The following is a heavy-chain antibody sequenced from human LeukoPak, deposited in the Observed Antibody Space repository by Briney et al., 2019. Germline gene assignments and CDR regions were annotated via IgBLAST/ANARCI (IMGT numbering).Heavy chain of an antibody. CDR2: ISGSGGST. Sequence: GGSLRLSCAASGFYFANYAMSWVRQAPGKGLEWVSAISGSGGSTYYADSVKGRFTISRDNSKNTLYLQMNSLRAEDTAVYYCAKGRLSGYYYRLDYWGQGTLVTVSS. J-gene: IGHJ4*02. V-gene: IGHV3-23*01. D-gene: IGHD3-22*01. CDR3: AKGRLSGYYYRLDY. CDR1: GFYFANYA.